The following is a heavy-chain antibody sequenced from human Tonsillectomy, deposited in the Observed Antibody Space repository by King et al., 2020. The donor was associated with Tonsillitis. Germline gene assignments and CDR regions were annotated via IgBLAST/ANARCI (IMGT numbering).Heavy chain of an antibody. D-gene: IGHD1-26*01. CDR2: IYCSGST. CDR1: GGSISSYY. V-gene: IGHV4-59*01. J-gene: IGHJ4*02. Sequence: VQLQESGPGLVKPSETLSLTCTVSGGSISSYYWSWIRQPPGKGLEWIGYIYCSGSTNYNPSLNSRVTISVDTSKNQFSLKVTSVTAADTAVYYCARASGSYQYWGQGTLVTVSS. CDR3: ARASGSYQY.